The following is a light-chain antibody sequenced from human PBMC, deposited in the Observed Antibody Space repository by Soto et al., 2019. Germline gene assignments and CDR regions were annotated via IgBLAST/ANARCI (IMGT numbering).Light chain of an antibody. V-gene: IGKV3-15*01. Sequence: EIVMTQSPANLSVSPGETATLSCRASQSVTSNLAWYQQKPGQAPRLLISDASTRAAGLPARFSGSGSVTEFTPTISSLQSDAVALDFYQPANNWSKTFGKGTKVEIK. CDR3: QPANNWSKT. CDR2: DAS. J-gene: IGKJ1*01. CDR1: QSVTSN.